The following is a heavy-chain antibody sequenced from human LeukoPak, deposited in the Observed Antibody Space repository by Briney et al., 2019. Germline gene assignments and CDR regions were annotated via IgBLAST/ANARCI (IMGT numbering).Heavy chain of an antibody. CDR3: AKWGDYDVLTGYYVSDY. CDR2: ITGSGGST. J-gene: IGHJ4*02. V-gene: IGHV3-23*01. CDR1: GFIFSNYA. Sequence: GASLRLSCAASGFIFSNYAMSWVRQAPGKGLEWVSAITGSGGSTYYADSVKGRFTISRDNSKNTLYLQMNSLRAEDTAVYDCAKWGDYDVLTGYYVSDYWGQGTLVTVSS. D-gene: IGHD3-9*01.